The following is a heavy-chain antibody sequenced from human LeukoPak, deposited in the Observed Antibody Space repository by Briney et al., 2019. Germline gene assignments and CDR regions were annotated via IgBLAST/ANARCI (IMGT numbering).Heavy chain of an antibody. D-gene: IGHD6-19*01. CDR3: ARGRAMDYSSGWSPPGRWFDP. J-gene: IGHJ5*02. V-gene: IGHV1-69*13. CDR2: IIPIFGTA. CDR1: GGTFSSYA. Sequence: GASVKVSCKASGGTFSSYAISWVRQAPGQGLEWMGGIIPIFGTANYAQKFQGRVTITADESTSTAYMELSSLRSEDTAVYYCARGRAMDYSSGWSPPGRWFDPWGQGTLVTVSS.